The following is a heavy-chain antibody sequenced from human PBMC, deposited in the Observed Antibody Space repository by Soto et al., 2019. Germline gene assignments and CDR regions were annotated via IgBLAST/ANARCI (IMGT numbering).Heavy chain of an antibody. D-gene: IGHD2-15*01. CDR2: IYYSGST. V-gene: IGHV4-31*03. Sequence: QVQLQESGPGLVKPSQTLSLTCTVSGGSISSGGYYWSWIRQHPGKGLEWIGYIYYSGSTYYNPTLNIRVTIPVDTSKNQFSLKLSSVTAADTAVYYCARYCSGGSCSYDAFDIWGQGTMVTVSS. CDR3: ARYCSGGSCSYDAFDI. CDR1: GGSISSGGYY. J-gene: IGHJ3*02.